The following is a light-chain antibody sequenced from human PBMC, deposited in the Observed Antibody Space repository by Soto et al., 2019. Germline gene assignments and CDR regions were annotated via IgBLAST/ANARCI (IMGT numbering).Light chain of an antibody. CDR1: QFVSSW. CDR2: KAS. Sequence: DIQMTQSPSTLSASVGDRVTITCRASQFVSSWLAWYQQKPGKAPKLLIYKASSLESGVPSRFSGSGSGTEFTLTISSLQPDDFATYYCQQYNSWTFGQGTKVDIK. CDR3: QQYNSWT. V-gene: IGKV1-5*03. J-gene: IGKJ1*01.